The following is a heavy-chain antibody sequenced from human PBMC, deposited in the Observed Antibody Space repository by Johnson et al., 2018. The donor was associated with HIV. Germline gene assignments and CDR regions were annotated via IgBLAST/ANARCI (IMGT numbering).Heavy chain of an antibody. CDR3: VRDQGSGWPTNAFDI. J-gene: IGHJ3*02. Sequence: VQLVESGGGLVQSGGSLRLSCADSGFTFSTSAMHWVRQAPGKGLEYVSGVSSNGGKTYYANSVKGRFTISRDNSKNTLYLQMNGLSGEDTADYYCVRDQGSGWPTNAFDIWGQGTRVTVSS. V-gene: IGHV3-64*01. CDR1: GFTFSTSA. D-gene: IGHD6-19*01. CDR2: VSSNGGKT.